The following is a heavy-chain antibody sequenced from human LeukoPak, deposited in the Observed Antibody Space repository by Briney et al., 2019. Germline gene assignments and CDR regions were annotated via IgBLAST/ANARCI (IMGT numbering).Heavy chain of an antibody. CDR3: ARVGYQRSIDY. CDR1: GGSISSYY. D-gene: IGHD2-2*01. Sequence: SETLSLTCTVSGGSISSYYWSWIRQPPGKGLEWIGYIYYSGSTNYNPSLEGRVTISVDTSKNQFSLKLSSVTAADTAVYYCARVGYQRSIDYWGQGTLVTVSS. V-gene: IGHV4-59*01. J-gene: IGHJ4*02. CDR2: IYYSGST.